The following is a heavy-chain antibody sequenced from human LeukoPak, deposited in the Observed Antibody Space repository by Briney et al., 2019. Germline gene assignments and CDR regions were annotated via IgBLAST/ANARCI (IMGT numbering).Heavy chain of an antibody. J-gene: IGHJ3*02. CDR2: MNQDGSGK. CDR1: GFTFSSYW. Sequence: PGGSLRLSCVASGFTFSSYWMTWVRQAPGKGLEWVANMNQDGSGKYYVDSVKGRFTVSRDNAKSSLYLQMNSLRAEDTAVYYCAREGGDDAFDIWGQGTMVTVSS. CDR3: AREGGDDAFDI. V-gene: IGHV3-7*01. D-gene: IGHD4-17*01.